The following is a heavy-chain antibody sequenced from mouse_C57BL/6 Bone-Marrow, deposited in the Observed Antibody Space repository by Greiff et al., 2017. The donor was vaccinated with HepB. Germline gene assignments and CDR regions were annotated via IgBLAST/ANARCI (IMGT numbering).Heavy chain of an antibody. D-gene: IGHD1-1*01. CDR3: ARGGSSYNPRYFDV. CDR1: GYTFTSYW. J-gene: IGHJ1*03. CDR2: IHPNSGST. V-gene: IGHV1-64*01. Sequence: VQLQQPGAELVKPGASVKLSCKASGYTFTSYWMHWVKQRPGQGLEWIGMIHPNSGSTNYNEKFKSKATLTVDKSSSTAYMQLSRLTSEDSAVYYCARGGSSYNPRYFDVWGTGTTVTVSS.